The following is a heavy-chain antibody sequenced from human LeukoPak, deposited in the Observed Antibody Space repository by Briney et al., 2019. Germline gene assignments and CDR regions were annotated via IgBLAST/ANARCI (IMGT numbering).Heavy chain of an antibody. D-gene: IGHD6-13*01. CDR2: IYYSGST. J-gene: IGHJ5*02. CDR1: GGSISSSSYY. Sequence: SETLSLTCTVSGGSISSSSYYWGWIRQPPGKGLEWIGSIYYSGSTYYNPSLKSRVTISVDTSKNQFSLKLSSVTAADTAVYYCAXRLXQQLVLGWFDPWGQGTLVTVSS. V-gene: IGHV4-39*01. CDR3: AXRLXQQLVLGWFDP.